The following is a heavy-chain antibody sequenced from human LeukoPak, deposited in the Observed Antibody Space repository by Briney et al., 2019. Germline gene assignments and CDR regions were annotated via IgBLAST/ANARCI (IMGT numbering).Heavy chain of an antibody. V-gene: IGHV3-74*01. J-gene: IGHJ3*02. Sequence: GSLRLSCAASGFNLRSYWMHWVRQAPGKGLVWVSRLNSDGSSTSYADSVKGRFTISRDNAKNTLYLQMNSLRAEDTAVYYCARDLAVLHAFDIGGQGTMVTVSS. CDR2: LNSDGSST. CDR3: ARDLAVLHAFDI. D-gene: IGHD3-10*01. CDR1: GFNLRSYW.